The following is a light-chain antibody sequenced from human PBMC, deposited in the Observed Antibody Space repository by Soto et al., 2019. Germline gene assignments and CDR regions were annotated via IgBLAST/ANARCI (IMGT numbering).Light chain of an antibody. CDR1: QDIGNS. CDR2: DAY. V-gene: IGKV1-33*01. Sequence: DIQMTQSPPSLADSLGDRVTITCQASQDIGNSLNWYQHKPGKAPHLVIYDAYNLETGVPSTFSGSGYGTDFTFTISSLRPEDIATYYCQKSDHLPLLGPGTKVDIK. CDR3: QKSDHLPL. J-gene: IGKJ3*01.